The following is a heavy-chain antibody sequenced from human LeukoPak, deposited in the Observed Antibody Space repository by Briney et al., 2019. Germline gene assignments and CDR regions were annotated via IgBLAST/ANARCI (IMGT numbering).Heavy chain of an antibody. J-gene: IGHJ6*02. CDR1: GGTFSSYA. D-gene: IGHD5-12*01. Sequence: ASVKVSCKASGGTFSSYAISWVRQAPGQGLEWMGGIIPILGIANYAQKFQGRVTITADKSTSTAYMELSSLRSEDTAVYYCARDDIVATRADYYYYYGMDVWGQGTTVTVSS. CDR2: IIPILGIA. CDR3: ARDDIVATRADYYYYYGMDV. V-gene: IGHV1-69*10.